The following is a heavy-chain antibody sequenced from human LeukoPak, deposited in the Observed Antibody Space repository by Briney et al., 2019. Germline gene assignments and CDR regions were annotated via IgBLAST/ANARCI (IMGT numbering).Heavy chain of an antibody. Sequence: SETLSLTCTVSGGSISSYYWSWIRQPPGKGLEWIGYIYYSGSTNYNHSLKSRVTISVDTSKNQCSLKLSSVTAADTAVYYCARVAVAGTLFDYWGQGTLVTVSS. J-gene: IGHJ4*02. CDR1: GGSISSYY. CDR3: ARVAVAGTLFDY. V-gene: IGHV4-59*01. D-gene: IGHD6-19*01. CDR2: IYYSGST.